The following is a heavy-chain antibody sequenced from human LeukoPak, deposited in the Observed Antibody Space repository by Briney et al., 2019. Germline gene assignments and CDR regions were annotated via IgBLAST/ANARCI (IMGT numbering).Heavy chain of an antibody. CDR1: GFTFSSYS. CDR3: ARGPSGYSYGYDY. J-gene: IGHJ4*02. CDR2: ISSSSSYI. D-gene: IGHD5-18*01. Sequence: GGSLRLSCAASGFTFSSYSMNWVRQAPGKGLEWVSSISSSSSYIYYADSVKGRFTISRDNANNSLYLQMNSLRAEDTAVYYCARGPSGYSYGYDYWGQGTLVTVSS. V-gene: IGHV3-21*01.